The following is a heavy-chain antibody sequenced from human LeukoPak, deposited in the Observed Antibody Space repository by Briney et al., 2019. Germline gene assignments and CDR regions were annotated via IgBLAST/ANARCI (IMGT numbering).Heavy chain of an antibody. V-gene: IGHV1-46*01. Sequence: GASVKVSCKASGYTFTSYYMHWLRQAPGQGLEWMGIINPSGGSTSYAQKFQGRVTMTRDTSTSTVYMELSSLRSEDTAVYYCARDSPHLRFGELLSGLGYWGQGTLVTVSS. CDR3: ARDSPHLRFGELLSGLGY. CDR1: GYTFTSYY. CDR2: INPSGGST. J-gene: IGHJ4*02. D-gene: IGHD3-10*01.